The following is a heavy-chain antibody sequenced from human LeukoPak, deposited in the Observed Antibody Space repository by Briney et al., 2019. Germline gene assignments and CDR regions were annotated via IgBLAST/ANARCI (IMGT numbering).Heavy chain of an antibody. J-gene: IGHJ4*02. D-gene: IGHD4-17*01. V-gene: IGHV4-39*01. CDR3: ASVCGDYLSYFDY. CDR1: GGSISSSSYY. CDR2: IYYSGST. Sequence: PSETLSLTCTVSGGSISSSSYYWGWISQPPGKGLEWIGSIYYSGSTYYNPSLKSRVTISVDTSKNQFSLKLSSVTAADTAVYYCASVCGDYLSYFDYWGQGTLVTVSS.